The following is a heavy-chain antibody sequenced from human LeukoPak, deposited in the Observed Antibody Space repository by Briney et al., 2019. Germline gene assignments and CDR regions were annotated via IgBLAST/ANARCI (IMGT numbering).Heavy chain of an antibody. D-gene: IGHD5-12*01. J-gene: IGHJ6*03. CDR3: AREGESGYDFYYYYYYMDV. CDR2: INPNSGGT. Sequence: GASVKVSCKASGYTFTGYYMHWARQAPGQGLEWMGRINPNSGGTNYAQKFQGRVTMTRDTSISTAYMELSRLRSDDTAVYYCAREGESGYDFYYYYYYMDVWGKGTTVTVSS. CDR1: GYTFTGYY. V-gene: IGHV1-2*06.